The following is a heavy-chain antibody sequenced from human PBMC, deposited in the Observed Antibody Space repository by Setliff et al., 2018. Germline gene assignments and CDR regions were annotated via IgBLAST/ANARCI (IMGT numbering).Heavy chain of an antibody. CDR3: ARDVGASFWTVYHAVLPIDV. V-gene: IGHV4-39*07. D-gene: IGHD3-3*01. Sequence: SETLSLTCTVSGDPMSSRRYYWAWIRQPAGKGLEWIGRICSGVTTYYNSSLKSRVTISIDTSKKSFSLLLTSVTAADTAVYFCARDVGASFWTVYHAVLPIDVWGKGTTVTVSS. CDR2: ICSGVTT. CDR1: GDPMSSRRYY. J-gene: IGHJ6*03.